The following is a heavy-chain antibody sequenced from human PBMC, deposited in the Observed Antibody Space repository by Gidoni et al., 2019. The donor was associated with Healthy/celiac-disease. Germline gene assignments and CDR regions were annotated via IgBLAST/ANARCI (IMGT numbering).Heavy chain of an antibody. CDR1: GGSFSGYY. J-gene: IGHJ6*04. D-gene: IGHD3-3*01. V-gene: IGHV4-34*01. CDR3: ASSRTITIFGVGYYYYYGMDV. Sequence: QVQLQQWGAGLLKPSEALSLTCAVYGGSFSGYYWSWIRQPPGKGLEWIGEINHSVSTNYNPSLKSRVTISVDTSKNQFSLKLSSVTAADTAVYYCASSRTITIFGVGYYYYYGMDVWGKGTTVTVSS. CDR2: INHSVST.